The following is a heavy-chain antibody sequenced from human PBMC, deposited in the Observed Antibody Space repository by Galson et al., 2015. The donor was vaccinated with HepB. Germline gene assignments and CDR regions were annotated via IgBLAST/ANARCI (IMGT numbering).Heavy chain of an antibody. CDR3: AKEPSNSGYDYFSYYFDY. V-gene: IGHV3-30*18. CDR1: GFTFSSYG. J-gene: IGHJ4*02. Sequence: SLRLSCAASGFTFSSYGMHWVRQAPGKGLEWVAVISYDGSNKYYADSVKGRFTISRDNPKNTLYLQMNSLKTEDTAVYYCAKEPSNSGYDYFSYYFDYWGQGTLVTVSS. CDR2: ISYDGSNK. D-gene: IGHD5-12*01.